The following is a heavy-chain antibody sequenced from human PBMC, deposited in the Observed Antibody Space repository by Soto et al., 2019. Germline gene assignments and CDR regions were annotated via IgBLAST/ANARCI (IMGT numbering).Heavy chain of an antibody. V-gene: IGHV4-34*01. CDR2: INHSGST. Sequence: SETLSLTCAVYGGSFSVYYWSWIRQPPGKGLEWIGEINHSGSTNYNPSLKSRVTISLDTSKIQFSLRLSSVTAADTAVYYCARALPPYYDVSGYYGNFDYWGQGTLVTVSS. J-gene: IGHJ4*02. CDR1: GGSFSVYY. D-gene: IGHD3-22*01. CDR3: ARALPPYYDVSGYYGNFDY.